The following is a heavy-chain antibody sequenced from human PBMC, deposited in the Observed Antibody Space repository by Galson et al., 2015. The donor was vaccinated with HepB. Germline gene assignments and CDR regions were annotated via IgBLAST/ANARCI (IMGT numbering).Heavy chain of an antibody. CDR1: GFTFSSYA. D-gene: IGHD3-22*01. Sequence: SLRLSCAASGFTFSSYAMHWVRQAPGKGLEWVAVISYDGSNKYYADSVKGRFTISRDNSKNTLYLQMNSLRAEDTAVYYCARDQGYYDSSGYYSWGQGTTVTVSS. V-gene: IGHV3-30-3*01. CDR3: ARDQGYYDSSGYYS. J-gene: IGHJ6*02. CDR2: ISYDGSNK.